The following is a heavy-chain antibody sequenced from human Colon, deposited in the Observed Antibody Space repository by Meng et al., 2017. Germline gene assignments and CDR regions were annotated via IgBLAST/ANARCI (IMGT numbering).Heavy chain of an antibody. D-gene: IGHD1-14*01. J-gene: IGHJ4*02. CDR3: ARDRVPGKY. V-gene: IGHV4-61*01. CDR2: IYYSGTT. CDR1: GGSVSSGTYY. Sequence: QVQLQESGPGLVKPSQTLSLTCVVSGGSVSSGTYYWSWIRQPPGKGLEWIGCIYYSGTTNYNPSLKSRVTISVDTSKNQFSLKLSSVTPADTAVYFCARDRVPGKYWGQGTLVTVSS.